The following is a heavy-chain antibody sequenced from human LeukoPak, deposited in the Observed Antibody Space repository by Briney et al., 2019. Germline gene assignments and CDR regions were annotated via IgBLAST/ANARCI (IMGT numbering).Heavy chain of an antibody. Sequence: PGGSLRLSCAASGLTFTSHAMSWVRQAPGKGLEWVAAISGSGDTTYYADSVRGRFTISRDNSENTMYLQMHSLRAEDTAVYYCAKETTTGITPGIDYWGQGTLVTVSS. J-gene: IGHJ4*02. V-gene: IGHV3-23*01. D-gene: IGHD4-23*01. CDR1: GLTFTSHA. CDR3: AKETTTGITPGIDY. CDR2: ISGSGDTT.